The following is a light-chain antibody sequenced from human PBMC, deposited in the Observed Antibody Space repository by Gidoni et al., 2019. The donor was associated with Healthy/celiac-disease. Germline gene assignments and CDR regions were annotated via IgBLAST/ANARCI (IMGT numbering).Light chain of an antibody. CDR3: QQSYSTPLT. CDR2: AAS. V-gene: IGKV1-39*01. J-gene: IGKJ4*01. CDR1: QSISSY. Sequence: DIQMTQSPSSLSASVADRVTITCRASQSISSYLNWYQQKPGKAPKLLIYAASSLQRGVPSRFSGSGSGTDFTFTISSLQPEDVATYYCQQSYSTPLTFXGXTKVEIK.